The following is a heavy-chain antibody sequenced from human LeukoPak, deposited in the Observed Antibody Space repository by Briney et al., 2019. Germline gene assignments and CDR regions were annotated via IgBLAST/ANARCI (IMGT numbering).Heavy chain of an antibody. CDR1: GGSIKSGNYY. J-gene: IGHJ4*02. D-gene: IGHD3-9*01. V-gene: IGHV4-30-4*01. Sequence: SQTLSLTCTVSGGSIKSGNYYWRWIRQPPGKGLEWIGYLYYSGTTCYNPSLKSRITISVDTSKNQFSLKLSSVTAADTAVYYCARTHYEMLTGPYFDLWGQGTLVTVSS. CDR3: ARTHYEMLTGPYFDL. CDR2: LYYSGTT.